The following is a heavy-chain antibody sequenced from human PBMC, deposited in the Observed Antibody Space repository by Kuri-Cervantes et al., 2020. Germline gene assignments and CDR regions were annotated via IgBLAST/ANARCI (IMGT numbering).Heavy chain of an antibody. CDR3: ARDRHYGSGSYYLYYMDV. V-gene: IGHV3-9*01. D-gene: IGHD3-10*01. CDR2: ISWNSGSI. J-gene: IGHJ6*03. CDR1: GFTFDDYA. Sequence: SLKISCAASGFTFDDYAMHWVRQAPGKGLEWASGISWNSGSIGYADSVKGRFTISRDNAKNSLYLQMNNLGAEDTALYYCARDRHYGSGSYYLYYMDVWGKGTTVTVSS.